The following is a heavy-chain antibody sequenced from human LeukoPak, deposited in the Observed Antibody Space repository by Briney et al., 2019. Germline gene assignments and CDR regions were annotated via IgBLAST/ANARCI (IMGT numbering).Heavy chain of an antibody. Sequence: HSGGSLRLSCAGSGFTFSGYWMSWVRQAPGKGLEWVSAISGSGGNTYFADSVKGRFTISRDDAKNSLYLQMNSLRAEDTAVYYCAREENDYGGNWDYWGQGTLVTVSS. V-gene: IGHV3-23*01. J-gene: IGHJ4*02. CDR2: ISGSGGNT. D-gene: IGHD4-23*01. CDR1: GFTFSGYW. CDR3: AREENDYGGNWDY.